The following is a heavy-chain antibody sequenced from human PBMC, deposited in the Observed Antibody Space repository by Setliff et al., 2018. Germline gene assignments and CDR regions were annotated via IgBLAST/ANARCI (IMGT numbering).Heavy chain of an antibody. D-gene: IGHD3-16*01. V-gene: IGHV3-23*01. Sequence: GGSLRLSCAASGVTFITYAMNWVRQAPGKGLEWVSAISGSGGSTDYADSVKGRFTISRDNSKNTLYLQMNGLRAEDTAIYYCAGDPPGPHLVYTYWGQGALVTVSS. CDR3: AGDPPGPHLVYTY. CDR2: ISGSGGST. J-gene: IGHJ4*02. CDR1: GVTFITYA.